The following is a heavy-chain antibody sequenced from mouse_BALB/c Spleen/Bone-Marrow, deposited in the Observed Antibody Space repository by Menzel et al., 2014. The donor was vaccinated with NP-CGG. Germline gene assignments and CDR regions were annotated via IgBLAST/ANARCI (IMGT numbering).Heavy chain of an antibody. D-gene: IGHD2-1*01. J-gene: IGHJ3*01. Sequence: EVQRVESGGGLVQPGGSLKFSCTASGFTFSDYYMYWVRQTPEKRLEWGANISNGGNNTFFLDTVKGRFTITRNNAKNTQYVQMRHLRSEDTAVYYYARHDGNYAAWFAYWGQGTPVTVSA. CDR3: ARHDGNYAAWFAY. CDR2: ISNGGNNT. CDR1: GFTFSDYY. V-gene: IGHV5-12*01.